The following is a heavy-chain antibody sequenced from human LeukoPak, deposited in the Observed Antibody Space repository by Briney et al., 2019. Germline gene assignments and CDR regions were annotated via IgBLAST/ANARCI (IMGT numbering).Heavy chain of an antibody. J-gene: IGHJ4*02. CDR2: INHSGST. D-gene: IGHD3-22*01. CDR3: ARAPPTPYDSSGYYDY. V-gene: IGHV4-34*01. CDR1: GGSFSGYY. Sequence: SETLSPTCAVYGGSFSGYYWSWIRQPPGKGLEWIGEINHSGSTNYNPSLKSRVTISVDTSKNQFSLKLSSVTAADTAVYYCARAPPTPYDSSGYYDYWGQGTPVTVSS.